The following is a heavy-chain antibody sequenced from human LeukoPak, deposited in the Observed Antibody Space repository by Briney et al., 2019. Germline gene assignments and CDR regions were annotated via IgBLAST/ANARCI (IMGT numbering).Heavy chain of an antibody. Sequence: ASVKVSCKASGCTFTSYGISWVRQAPGQGLEWMGWISAYNGNTNYAQKLQGRVTMTTDTSTSTAYMELRSLRSDDTAVYYCARDIVVVPAANSRDYYYGMDVWGQGTTVTVSS. V-gene: IGHV1-18*01. CDR1: GCTFTSYG. J-gene: IGHJ6*02. D-gene: IGHD2-2*01. CDR2: ISAYNGNT. CDR3: ARDIVVVPAANSRDYYYGMDV.